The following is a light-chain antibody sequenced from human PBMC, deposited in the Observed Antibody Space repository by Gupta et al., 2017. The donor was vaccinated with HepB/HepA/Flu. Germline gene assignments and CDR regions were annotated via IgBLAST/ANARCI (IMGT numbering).Light chain of an antibody. J-gene: IGLJ2*01. CDR2: KDS. V-gene: IGLV3-25*03. CDR3: QSADSSGTYHVV. Sequence: SYALTQPPSVSVSPGQTARITCSGDALPKQYAYWYQQKPGQAPVLVIYKDSERPSGIPERFSGSSSGTTGTLTISGVQAEDEADYYCQSADSSGTYHVVFGGGTKLTVL. CDR1: ALPKQY.